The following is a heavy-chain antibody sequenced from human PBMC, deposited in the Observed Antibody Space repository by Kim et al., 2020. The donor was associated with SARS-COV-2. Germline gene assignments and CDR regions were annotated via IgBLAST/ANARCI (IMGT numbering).Heavy chain of an antibody. J-gene: IGHJ6*02. V-gene: IGHV4-59*01. Sequence: SETLSLTCTVSGGSISSYYWSWIRQPPGKGLEWIGYIYYSGSTNYNPSLKSRVTISVDTSKNQFSLKLSSVTAADTAVYYCARDRGNPREVYDYYYYGMDVWGQGTTVTVSS. CDR1: GGSISSYY. D-gene: IGHD2-8*01. CDR2: IYYSGST. CDR3: ARDRGNPREVYDYYYYGMDV.